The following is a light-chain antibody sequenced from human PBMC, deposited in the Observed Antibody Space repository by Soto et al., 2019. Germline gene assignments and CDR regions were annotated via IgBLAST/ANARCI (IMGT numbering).Light chain of an antibody. V-gene: IGLV2-23*01. CDR2: EGT. CDR3: CSYAGSGTPYV. J-gene: IGLJ1*01. CDR1: SSDVGSYNL. Sequence: QSALTQPASVSGSPGQSITISCTGTSSDVGSYNLVSWYQQHPDQAPKLMIYEGTKRPSGVSDRFSGSKSGNTASLTISGLQAEDEADYYCCSYAGSGTPYVFGTGTKLTVL.